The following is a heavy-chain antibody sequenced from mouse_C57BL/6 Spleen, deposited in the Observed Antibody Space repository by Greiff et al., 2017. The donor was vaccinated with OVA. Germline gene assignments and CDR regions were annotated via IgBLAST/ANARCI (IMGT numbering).Heavy chain of an antibody. Sequence: ESGPGLVKPSQSLSLTCSVTGYSITSGYYWNWIRQFPGNQLEWMGYISYDGSNNYNPSLKNRISITRDTSKNQFFLKLNSVTTEDTATYYCASYGTPRDWYFDVWGTGTTVTVSS. V-gene: IGHV3-6*01. CDR2: ISYDGSN. J-gene: IGHJ1*03. CDR1: GYSITSGYY. D-gene: IGHD1-1*02. CDR3: ASYGTPRDWYFDV.